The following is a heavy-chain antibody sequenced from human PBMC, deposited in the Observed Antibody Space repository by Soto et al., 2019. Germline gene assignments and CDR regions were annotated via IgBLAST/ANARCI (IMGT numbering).Heavy chain of an antibody. V-gene: IGHV4-59*01. CDR1: GGSISSYY. J-gene: IGHJ5*02. D-gene: IGHD4-17*01. CDR2: IYYSGST. CDR3: ASSYGEDGWFDP. Sequence: NPSETLSLTCTVSGGSISSYYWSWIRQPPGKGLEWIGYIYYSGSTNYDPSLKSRVTISVDTSKNQFSLKLSSVTAADTAVYYCASSYGEDGWFDPWGQGTLVTVSS.